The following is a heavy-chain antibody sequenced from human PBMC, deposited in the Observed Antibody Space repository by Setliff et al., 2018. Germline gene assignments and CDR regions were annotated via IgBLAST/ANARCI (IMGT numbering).Heavy chain of an antibody. J-gene: IGHJ4*02. CDR1: GFSLSTSG. CDR2: ISVNGDGT. V-gene: IGHV3-23*01. CDR3: AKRPEHVDMYFDY. Sequence: LTLTCTFSGFSLSTSGMCVGWVRQAPGKGLEWVSTISVNGDGTYYADSVKGRFTIPRDNSQNTLSLQVNSLRAEDTAVYYCAKRPEHVDMYFDYWGQGALVTVSS.